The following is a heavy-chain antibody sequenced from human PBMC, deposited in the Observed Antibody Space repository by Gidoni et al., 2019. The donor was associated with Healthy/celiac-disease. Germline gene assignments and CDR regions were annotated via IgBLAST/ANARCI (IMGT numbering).Heavy chain of an antibody. J-gene: IGHJ6*02. CDR1: GLTFSSYG. CDR3: AKEGGSGSYFLYYYYGMDV. V-gene: IGHV3-30*18. Sequence: QVQLVESGGGVVQPGRSLRLSCAASGLTFSSYGMPWVRQAPGKGLEWVAVISYDGSNKYYADSVKGRFTISRDNSKNTLYLQMNSLRAEDTAVYYWAKEGGSGSYFLYYYYGMDVWGQGTTVTVSS. CDR2: ISYDGSNK. D-gene: IGHD1-26*01.